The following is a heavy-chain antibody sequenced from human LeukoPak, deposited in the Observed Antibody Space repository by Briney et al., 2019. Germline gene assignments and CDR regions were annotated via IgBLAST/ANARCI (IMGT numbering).Heavy chain of an antibody. V-gene: IGHV3-48*04. CDR1: GFPFSSYT. CDR3: ARGGGSYAYFDY. CDR2: ISSTSTTI. Sequence: GGSLRLSCAASGFPFSSYTMNWVRQVPGKGLEWVSYISSTSTTIYYIDSVKGRFTISRDNAKNSLYLQMNSLRAEDTAVYYCARGGGSYAYFDYWGQGTLVTVSS. D-gene: IGHD5-18*01. J-gene: IGHJ4*02.